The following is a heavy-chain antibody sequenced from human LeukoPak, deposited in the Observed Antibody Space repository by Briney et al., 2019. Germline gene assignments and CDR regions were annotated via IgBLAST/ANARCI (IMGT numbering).Heavy chain of an antibody. CDR2: ISVSGGST. CDR3: AKRYSSGYYNVDY. D-gene: IGHD3-22*01. V-gene: IGHV3-23*01. CDR1: GFTFSSCA. J-gene: IGHJ4*02. Sequence: PGGSLRLSCAASGFTFSSCAMSWVRQAPGKGLGWVSAISVSGGSTYYADSLKGRFTISRDNSKDTLYLQMNSLRAEDTAVYYCAKRYSSGYYNVDYWGQGTLVTVSS.